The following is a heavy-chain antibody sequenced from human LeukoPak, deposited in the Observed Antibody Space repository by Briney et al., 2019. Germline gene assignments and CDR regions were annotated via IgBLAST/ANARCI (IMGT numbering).Heavy chain of an antibody. CDR3: ARDEETVAGLNGFDL. CDR2: ITSGSKYI. CDR1: EFAFSSYS. J-gene: IGHJ4*02. D-gene: IGHD6-19*01. Sequence: GGSLRLSCAASEFAFSSYSMSWFRQAPGKGLEWVASITSGSKYIFYADSVRGRFTISRDNAENSLFLRMKSLRADDTAVYYCARDEETVAGLNGFDLWGQGTLVTVSS. V-gene: IGHV3-21*01.